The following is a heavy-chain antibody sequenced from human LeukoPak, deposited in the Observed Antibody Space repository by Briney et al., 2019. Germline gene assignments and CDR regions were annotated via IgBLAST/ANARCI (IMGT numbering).Heavy chain of an antibody. CDR2: ISGSGGTT. D-gene: IGHD3-22*01. CDR3: ARDYYDGSAYYSYYEY. Sequence: GGSLRFSCAASGFTFNTYAMSWVRQAPGKGLEWVSGISGSGGTTYYADSVKGRYTISRDKSKNTLDLQMNSLRAEDTAVYYCARDYYDGSAYYSYYEYWGQGTLVTVSP. CDR1: GFTFNTYA. J-gene: IGHJ4*02. V-gene: IGHV3-23*01.